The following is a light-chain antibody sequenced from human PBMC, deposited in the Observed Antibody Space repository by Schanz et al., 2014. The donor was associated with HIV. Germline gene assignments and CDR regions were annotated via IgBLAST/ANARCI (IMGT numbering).Light chain of an antibody. CDR2: DVY. J-gene: IGLJ2*01. Sequence: QSALTQPASVSGSPGQSVSISCSGSNADVGGYDYVAWYQQYPGKAPRLLIYDVYIRPSGVSSRFSGSKSGNTASLTISGLQAGDETDFYCSSYTNNNTVVFGGGTKLTVL. CDR1: NADVGGYDY. CDR3: SSYTNNNTVV. V-gene: IGLV2-14*03.